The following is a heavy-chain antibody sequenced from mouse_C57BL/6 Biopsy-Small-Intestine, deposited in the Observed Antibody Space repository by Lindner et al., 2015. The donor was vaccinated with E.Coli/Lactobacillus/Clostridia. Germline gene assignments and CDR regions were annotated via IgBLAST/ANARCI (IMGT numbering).Heavy chain of an antibody. D-gene: IGHD2-10*01. V-gene: IGHV1-20*01. J-gene: IGHJ4*01. Sequence: VQLQESGPELVKPGASVKMSCKASGYSFTGYFMNWVKQSHGKSLEWIGRINPYNGDTFYNQKFKGKATLTVDKSSSTAHMELRSLTSEDSALYYCSRALLSPHFAMDYWGQGTSVTVSS. CDR2: INPYNGDT. CDR3: SRALLSPHFAMDY. CDR1: GYSFTGYF.